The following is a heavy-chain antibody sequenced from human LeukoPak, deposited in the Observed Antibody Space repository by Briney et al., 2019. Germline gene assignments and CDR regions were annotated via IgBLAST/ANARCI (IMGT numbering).Heavy chain of an antibody. Sequence: GGSLRLSCAASGFPFSDYAMSWVRQAPGKGLEWVSGISVSGGSTYSADSVKGRFTISRDNSKNTLYLQMNSLRAEDTAVYYCARGSGVQVWSSLDYWGQGTLVTVSS. CDR1: GFPFSDYA. J-gene: IGHJ4*02. D-gene: IGHD5-18*01. CDR3: ARGSGVQVWSSLDY. V-gene: IGHV3-23*01. CDR2: ISVSGGST.